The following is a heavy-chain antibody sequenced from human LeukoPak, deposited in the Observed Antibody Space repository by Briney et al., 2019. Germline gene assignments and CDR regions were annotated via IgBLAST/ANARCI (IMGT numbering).Heavy chain of an antibody. CDR2: IHTSGTT. J-gene: IGHJ5*02. V-gene: IGHV4-4*07. D-gene: IGHD1-26*01. CDR3: ARGDYYDGGGRNWFDV. CDR1: GDSMSYYY. Sequence: SETPSLTCTVSGDSMSYYYWNFIRQPAGKGLEWIGRIHTSGTTYYSASLKSRVSMSVDSSRNQFSLRLTSVTAADTAIYFCARGDYYDGGGRNWFDVWGQGTLVTVSS.